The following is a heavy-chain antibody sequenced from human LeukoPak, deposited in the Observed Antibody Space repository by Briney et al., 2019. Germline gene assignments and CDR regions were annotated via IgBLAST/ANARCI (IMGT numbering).Heavy chain of an antibody. CDR3: AGYGSGSPFANFDY. D-gene: IGHD3-10*01. V-gene: IGHV3-66*01. J-gene: IGHJ4*02. CDR2: IYSGGST. Sequence: PGGSLRLSCAASGFTVSSNYMSWVREAPGQGLEWFSVIYSGGSTYYADSVNVRFTISRDNSKNTLYLQMNSLRAEDTAVYYCAGYGSGSPFANFDYWGQGTLVTVSS. CDR1: GFTVSSNY.